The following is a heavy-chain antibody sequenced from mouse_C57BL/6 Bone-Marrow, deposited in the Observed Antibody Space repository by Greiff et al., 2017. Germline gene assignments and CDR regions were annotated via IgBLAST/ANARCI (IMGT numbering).Heavy chain of an antibody. V-gene: IGHV5-4*01. CDR1: GFTFSSYA. D-gene: IGHD2-4*01. Sequence: VQLKESGGGLVKPGGSLKLSCAASGFTFSSYAMSWVRQTPEKRLEWVATISDGGSYTYYPDNAKNNLYLQMSHLKSEDTAMYYCARAGGLPLYYYAMDYWGQGTSVTVSS. J-gene: IGHJ4*01. CDR3: ARAGGLPLYYYAMDY. CDR2: ISDGGSYT.